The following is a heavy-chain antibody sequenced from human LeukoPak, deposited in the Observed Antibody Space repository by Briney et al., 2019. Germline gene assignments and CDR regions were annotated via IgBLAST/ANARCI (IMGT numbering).Heavy chain of an antibody. D-gene: IGHD3-9*01. CDR3: VKSAGFDWLSPLDAFDI. J-gene: IGHJ3*02. CDR1: GFTFSRYA. CDR2: ISSSVGST. V-gene: IGHV3-64D*06. Sequence: PGGSLRLSCAASGFTFSRYAMHWVRQAPGKGLEYVSAISSSVGSTYYADSVKGRFTISRDNSKDTLYLQMSSLRAEDTTVYYCVKSAGFDWLSPLDAFDIWGQGTMVTVSS.